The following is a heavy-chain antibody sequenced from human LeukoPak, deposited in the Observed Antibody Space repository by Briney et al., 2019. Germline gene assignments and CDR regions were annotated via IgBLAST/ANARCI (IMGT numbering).Heavy chain of an antibody. CDR2: INHSGST. J-gene: IGHJ6*03. CDR1: GGSFSGYY. CDR3: AREGYSSSWYNSYYYYYYMDV. V-gene: IGHV4-34*01. Sequence: PSETLSFTCAVYGGSFSGYYWSWIRQPPGKGLEWIGEINHSGSTNYNPSLKSRVTISVDTSKNQFSLKLSSVTAADTAVYYCAREGYSSSWYNSYYYYYYMDVWGKGTTVTVSS. D-gene: IGHD6-13*01.